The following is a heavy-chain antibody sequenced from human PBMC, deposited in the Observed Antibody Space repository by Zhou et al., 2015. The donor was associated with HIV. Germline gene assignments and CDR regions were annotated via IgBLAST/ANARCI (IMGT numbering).Heavy chain of an antibody. J-gene: IGHJ4*02. CDR1: GFTFSNHY. D-gene: IGHD5-18*01. V-gene: IGHV3-11*04. CDR2: ITKSGDST. CDR3: ARDRGYSYGYFDY. Sequence: VQLVESGGGLVQPGRSLRLSCAASGFTFSNHYMAWVRQAPGQGLEWVSHITKSGDSTFYSNSVRGRFTISRDNANKSLYLKMTSLRAEDTAVYYCARDRGYSYGYFDYWGQGTLVTVSS.